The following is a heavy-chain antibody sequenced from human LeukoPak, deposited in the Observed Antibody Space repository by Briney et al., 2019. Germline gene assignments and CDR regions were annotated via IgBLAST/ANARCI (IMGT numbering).Heavy chain of an antibody. J-gene: IGHJ5*02. D-gene: IGHD6-19*01. CDR1: GYSFTSYW. CDR2: IYPGDSDT. Sequence: KRGESLKISCKGSGYSFTSYWIGWVRQMPGKGLEWMGIIYPGDSDTRYSPSFQGQVTISADKSISTAYLQWSSLKASDTAMYYCARRIAVAGKRGPWFDPWGQGTLVTVSS. CDR3: ARRIAVAGKRGPWFDP. V-gene: IGHV5-51*01.